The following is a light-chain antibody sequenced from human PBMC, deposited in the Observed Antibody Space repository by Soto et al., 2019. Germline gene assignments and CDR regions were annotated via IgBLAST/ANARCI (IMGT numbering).Light chain of an antibody. CDR3: QQSYSTPQYT. J-gene: IGKJ2*01. CDR2: AAS. Sequence: EIQMTQSPSSLSASVGDRVTIPCRASQSISSYLNWYQQKPGKAPKLLIYAASSLQSGVPSRFSGSGSGTDFTLTISSLQPEDFATYYCQQSYSTPQYTFGQGTKVDIK. V-gene: IGKV1-39*01. CDR1: QSISSY.